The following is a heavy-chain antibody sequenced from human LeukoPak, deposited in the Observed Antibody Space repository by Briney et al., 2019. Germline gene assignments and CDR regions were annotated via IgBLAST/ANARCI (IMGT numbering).Heavy chain of an antibody. D-gene: IGHD5-18*01. CDR2: ISWNSGSI. V-gene: IGHV3-9*01. CDR1: GFTFDDYA. Sequence: GGSLRLSCAASGFTFDDYAMHWVRQAPGKGLEWVSGISWNSGSIGYADSVKDRFTISRDNAKNSLYLQMNSLRAEDTAVYYCAKFSRGYSYGYIHSRGDYFDYWGQGTLVTVSS. CDR3: AKFSRGYSYGYIHSRGDYFDY. J-gene: IGHJ4*02.